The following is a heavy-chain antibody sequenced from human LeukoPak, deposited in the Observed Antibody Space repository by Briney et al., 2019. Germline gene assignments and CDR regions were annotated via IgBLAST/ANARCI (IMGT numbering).Heavy chain of an antibody. J-gene: IGHJ4*02. V-gene: IGHV4-61*05. Sequence: SETLSLTCTVSGGSISSSSYYWGWIRQPPGKGLEWIGYIYYSGSTNYNPSLKSRVTISVDTSKNQFSLKLSSVTAADTAVYYCARVVDSSSWYIDDYWGQGTLVTVSS. CDR2: IYYSGST. CDR1: GGSISSSSYY. D-gene: IGHD6-13*01. CDR3: ARVVDSSSWYIDDY.